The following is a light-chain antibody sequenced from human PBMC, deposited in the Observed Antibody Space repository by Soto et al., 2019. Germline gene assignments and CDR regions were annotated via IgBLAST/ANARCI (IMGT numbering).Light chain of an antibody. Sequence: DIQMTQSPSSLSASVGARVTITCRASQSISTYLNWYQQKSGKAPKLLIYDASGLETGVPSRFSGSGSGTDFTFTINSLQPEDIATYYCQQYDNLPLTFGGGTKVDI. CDR1: QSISTY. V-gene: IGKV1-33*01. J-gene: IGKJ4*01. CDR2: DAS. CDR3: QQYDNLPLT.